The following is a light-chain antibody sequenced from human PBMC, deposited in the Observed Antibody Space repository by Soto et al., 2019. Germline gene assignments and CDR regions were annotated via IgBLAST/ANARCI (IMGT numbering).Light chain of an antibody. CDR1: QDISTH. Sequence: IQLTQTQSSLSASVGDRVTISCRASQDISTHLAWFAQKPGRAPQLLIYAASTLHSGVPSRFSGSGSGTDFTLTISSLQPEDFATYYCQHLNTYPITFGPGTKVDIK. CDR2: AAS. J-gene: IGKJ3*01. CDR3: QHLNTYPIT. V-gene: IGKV1-9*01.